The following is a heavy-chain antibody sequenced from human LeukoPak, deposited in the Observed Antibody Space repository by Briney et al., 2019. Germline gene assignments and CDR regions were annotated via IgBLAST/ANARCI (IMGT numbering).Heavy chain of an antibody. CDR2: IRYDGRNK. V-gene: IGHV3-30*02. D-gene: IGHD2-2*02. Sequence: GGSLRLSCAASGFTFSTYGMHWVRQAPGKGLEWVTFIRYDGRNKYYADSVKGRFTISRDNSKNTLYLQMNSLRAEDTAVYYCAKGVGGCCSSASCYTGPFDYWGQGTLVTVSS. CDR1: GFTFSTYG. CDR3: AKGVGGCCSSASCYTGPFDY. J-gene: IGHJ4*02.